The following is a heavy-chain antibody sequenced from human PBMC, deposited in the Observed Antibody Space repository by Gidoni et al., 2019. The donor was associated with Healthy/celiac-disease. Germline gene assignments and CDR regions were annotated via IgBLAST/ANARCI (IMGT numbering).Heavy chain of an antibody. V-gene: IGHV4-34*01. D-gene: IGHD2-21*02. CDR1: GGSFSGYY. J-gene: IGHJ5*02. Sequence: QVQLQQWGAGLLKPSETLSLTCAVYGGSFSGYYWSWIRQPPGKGLEWIGEINHSGSTNYNPSLKSRVTISVDTSKNQFSLKLSSVTAAVPAVYYCATSTVVTATLGWFDPWGQGTLVTVSS. CDR2: INHSGST. CDR3: ATSTVVTATLGWFDP.